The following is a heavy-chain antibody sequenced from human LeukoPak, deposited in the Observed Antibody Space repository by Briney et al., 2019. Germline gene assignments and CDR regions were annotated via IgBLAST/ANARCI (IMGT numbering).Heavy chain of an antibody. CDR3: ARDYESIDEFDN. Sequence: PGGSLRLSCAASAFTFSSYAMHWVRQAPGKGLEWVAVISYDGSNKYYADSVKGRFTISRDNSKNTLYLQMNSLRAEDTAVYYCARDYESIDEFDNWGQGTMVTVSS. D-gene: IGHD5-12*01. CDR1: AFTFSSYA. V-gene: IGHV3-30-3*01. CDR2: ISYDGSNK. J-gene: IGHJ3*02.